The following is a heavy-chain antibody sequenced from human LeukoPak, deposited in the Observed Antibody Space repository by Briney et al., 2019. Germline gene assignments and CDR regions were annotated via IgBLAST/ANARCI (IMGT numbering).Heavy chain of an antibody. D-gene: IGHD1-26*01. CDR3: TRGGRNTSYYWYY. CDR2: IKRDGVET. V-gene: IGHV3-7*01. J-gene: IGHJ4*02. Sequence: GGSLRLSCAASGLTLSNYCMTWVRQGPGKGLEWVATIKRDGVETYYVDSVRGRFTISRDNAESSVYLRMNNLRDEDTAVYYCTRGGRNTSYYWYYWGQGTLVTVSS. CDR1: GLTLSNYC.